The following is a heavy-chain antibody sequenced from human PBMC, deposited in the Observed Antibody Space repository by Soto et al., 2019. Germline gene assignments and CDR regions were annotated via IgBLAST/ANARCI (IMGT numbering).Heavy chain of an antibody. J-gene: IGHJ6*02. CDR1: GYTFTGYY. D-gene: IGHD2-2*01. CDR2: INPNSGGT. CDR3: ARAIVPAAHTRYYYYYYGMDV. Sequence: ASVKVSCKASGYTFTGYYMHWVRQAPGQGLEWMGWINPNSGGTNYAQKFQGWVTMTRDTSISTAYMELSRLRSDDTAVYYCARAIVPAAHTRYYYYYYGMDVWGQGTTGTVSS. V-gene: IGHV1-2*04.